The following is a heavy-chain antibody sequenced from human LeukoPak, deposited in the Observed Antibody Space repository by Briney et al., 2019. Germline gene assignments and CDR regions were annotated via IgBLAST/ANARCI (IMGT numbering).Heavy chain of an antibody. J-gene: IGHJ4*02. CDR3: ARRRITIFGVVKFFDY. Sequence: YAMSWVRQAPGXGLEWVSAISGSGGSTYYADSVKGRFTISRDNSKNTLYLQMNSLRAEDTAVYYCARRRITIFGVVKFFDYWGQGTLVTVSS. V-gene: IGHV3-23*01. D-gene: IGHD3-3*01. CDR1: YA. CDR2: ISGSGGST.